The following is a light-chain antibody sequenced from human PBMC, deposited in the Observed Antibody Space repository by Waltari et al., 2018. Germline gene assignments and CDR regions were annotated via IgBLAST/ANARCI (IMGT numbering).Light chain of an antibody. CDR3: SSYTTSSAPGV. Sequence: QSALTQPASVPGSPAQSITISCPGTDSDVGTYHFSSWYQQHPGKAPHLLIYEVSKRPSGISNRFSASKAGNTASLTISGLQAEDEADYYCSSYTTSSAPGVFGTGTRVTVL. CDR2: EVS. CDR1: DSDVGTYHF. J-gene: IGLJ1*01. V-gene: IGLV2-14*01.